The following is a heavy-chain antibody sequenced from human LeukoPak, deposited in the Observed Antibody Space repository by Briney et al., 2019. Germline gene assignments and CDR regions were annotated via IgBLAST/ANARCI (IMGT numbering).Heavy chain of an antibody. V-gene: IGHV4-59*01. Sequence: SETLSLTCTVSGGSIISYFWNWVWQRQPPGLELEWIGYIYNTGSTNYDLSLKSRVNILVVTSKIRLSLKLSSVTAADTAVYYCARDRLSSGWYSGFDYWGQGTLVTVSS. J-gene: IGHJ4*02. CDR2: IYNTGST. D-gene: IGHD6-19*01. CDR1: GGSIISYF. CDR3: ARDRLSSGWYSGFDY.